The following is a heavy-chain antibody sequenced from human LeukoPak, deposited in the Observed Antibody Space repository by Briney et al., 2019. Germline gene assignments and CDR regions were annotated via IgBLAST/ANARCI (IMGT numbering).Heavy chain of an antibody. CDR3: VYDSSGYPGAFDY. V-gene: IGHV4-61*02. J-gene: IGHJ4*02. CDR1: GGSISSGSYY. Sequence: SSETLSLTCTVSGGSISSGSYYWSWIRQPAGKGLEWIGRIDTSGNTNYKPSLKSRVTMSVDTSKNQFSLKLSSVTAADTAVYYCVYDSSGYPGAFDYWGQGTLVTVSS. D-gene: IGHD3-22*01. CDR2: IDTSGNT.